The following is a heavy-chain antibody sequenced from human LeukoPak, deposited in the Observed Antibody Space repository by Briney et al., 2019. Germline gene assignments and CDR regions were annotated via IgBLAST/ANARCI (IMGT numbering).Heavy chain of an antibody. CDR1: GFTFNIYT. Sequence: GGSLRLSCAASGFTFNIYTINWVRQAPGKGLEWVSYISSSGSTIYYADSVKGRFTISRDNAKNSLYLQMNSLRAEDTAVYYCARGYYDSSGYYPFDYWGQGTLVTVSS. D-gene: IGHD3-22*01. CDR3: ARGYYDSSGYYPFDY. J-gene: IGHJ4*02. V-gene: IGHV3-48*04. CDR2: ISSSGSTI.